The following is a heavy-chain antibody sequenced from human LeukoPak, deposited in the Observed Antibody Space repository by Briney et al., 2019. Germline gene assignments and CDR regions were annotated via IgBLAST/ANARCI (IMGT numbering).Heavy chain of an antibody. CDR3: AKGGKGVVPAAIRSFDY. CDR2: ICGSGGST. CDR1: GFTFSSYA. D-gene: IGHD2-2*01. Sequence: GGSLRLSCAASGFTFSSYAMSWVRQAPGKGLEWVSAICGSGGSTYYADSVKGRFTISRDNSKNTLYLQMNSLRAEDTAVYYCAKGGKGVVPAAIRSFDYWGQGTLVTVSS. V-gene: IGHV3-23*01. J-gene: IGHJ4*02.